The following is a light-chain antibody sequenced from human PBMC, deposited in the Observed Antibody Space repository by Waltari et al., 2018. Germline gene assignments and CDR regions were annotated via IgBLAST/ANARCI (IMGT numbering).Light chain of an antibody. CDR3: QQYNNWPPIT. J-gene: IGKJ5*01. CDR1: QTVSRNY. CDR2: AAS. V-gene: IGKV3-20*01. Sequence: VLTQSPGTLSLSPGARATLSCRASQTVSRNYLAWFQQKPGQAPRLLIYAASTRAPGTPDRFSGSGSGTDFALTISSLQSEDFAVYYCQQYNNWPPITFGQGTRLEIK.